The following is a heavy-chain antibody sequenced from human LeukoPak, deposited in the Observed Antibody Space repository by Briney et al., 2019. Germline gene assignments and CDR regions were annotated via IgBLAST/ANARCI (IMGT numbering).Heavy chain of an antibody. J-gene: IGHJ4*02. D-gene: IGHD4-17*01. CDR2: VYATGTA. CDR3: ARWTTVTRAFDY. V-gene: IGHV4-4*07. Sequence: PSETLPLTCSLSHGAISTFFWNWIRQPAGKPLEWIGRVYATGTANYNPSLQSRVTISVDTSKNQFSLKLSSVTAADTAVYYCARWTTVTRAFDYWGQGTLVSVSS. CDR1: HGAISTFF.